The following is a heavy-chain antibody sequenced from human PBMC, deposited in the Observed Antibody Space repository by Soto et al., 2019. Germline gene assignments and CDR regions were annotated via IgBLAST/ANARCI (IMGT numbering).Heavy chain of an antibody. J-gene: IGHJ4*02. CDR1: GGSISSGGYY. CDR3: ARDTRDQYSYGYNVFDY. V-gene: IGHV4-31*03. CDR2: IYYSGST. D-gene: IGHD5-18*01. Sequence: PSETLSLTCTVSGGSISSGGYYWSWIRQHPGKGLEWIGYIYYSGSTYYNPSLKSRVTISVDTSKNQFSLKLSSVTAADTAVYYCARDTRDQYSYGYNVFDYWGQGTLVTVSS.